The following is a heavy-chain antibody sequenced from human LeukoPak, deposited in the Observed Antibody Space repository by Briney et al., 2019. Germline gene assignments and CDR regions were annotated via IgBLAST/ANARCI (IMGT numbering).Heavy chain of an antibody. J-gene: IGHJ4*02. V-gene: IGHV3-23*01. CDR1: GFTFISYA. D-gene: IGHD4-17*01. Sequence: GGSLRLSCAASGFTFISYAMSWVRQAPGTGLELVSAISGSGGSTYYADSVKGRFTISRDNSKNTLYLQMNSLRAEDTAVYYCAKEAAYGDYQYYFDYWGQGTLVTVSS. CDR3: AKEAAYGDYQYYFDY. CDR2: ISGSGGST.